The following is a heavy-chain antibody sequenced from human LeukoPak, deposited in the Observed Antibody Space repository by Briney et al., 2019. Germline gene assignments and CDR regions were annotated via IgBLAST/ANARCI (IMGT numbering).Heavy chain of an antibody. CDR1: GGSFSGYY. J-gene: IGHJ4*02. Sequence: SETLSLTCAVYGGSFSGYYWSWIRQPPGKGLEWIGEINHSGSTNYNPSLKSRVTVSVDTSKDQFSLKLSSVTAADTAVYYCARDPNYYGSGSYRNFDYWGQGTQVTVSS. D-gene: IGHD3-10*01. V-gene: IGHV4-34*01. CDR3: ARDPNYYGSGSYRNFDY. CDR2: INHSGST.